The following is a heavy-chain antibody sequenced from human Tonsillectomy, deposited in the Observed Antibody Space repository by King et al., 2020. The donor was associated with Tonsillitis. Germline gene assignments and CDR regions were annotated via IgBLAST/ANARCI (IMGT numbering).Heavy chain of an antibody. CDR1: GYTFTNYA. CDR2: ISGGSGNT. D-gene: IGHD3-10*01. V-gene: IGHV1-3*01. Sequence: VQLVQSGAEVKKPGASVKVSCKASGYTFTNYAIHWVRQAPGQRLEWMGWISGGSGNTKYSQKFKDRVTITRDTSASTAYMELNNLRSEDTAVYYCARDWGINYLAYWGQGTLVTVSS. J-gene: IGHJ4*02. CDR3: ARDWGINYLAY.